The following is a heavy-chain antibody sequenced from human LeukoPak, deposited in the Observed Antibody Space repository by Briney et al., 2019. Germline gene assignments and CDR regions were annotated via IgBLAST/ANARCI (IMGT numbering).Heavy chain of an antibody. CDR1: GFTVSSNY. J-gene: IGHJ6*02. Sequence: GGSLRLSCAASGFTVSSNYMSWVRQAPGKGLEWVSVIYSGGSTYYADSVKGRFTISRDNSKNTLYLQMNSLRAEDTAVYYCARGFHYGSGNYYYYGMDVWGQGTTVTVSS. D-gene: IGHD3-10*01. CDR3: ARGFHYGSGNYYYYGMDV. CDR2: IYSGGST. V-gene: IGHV3-66*01.